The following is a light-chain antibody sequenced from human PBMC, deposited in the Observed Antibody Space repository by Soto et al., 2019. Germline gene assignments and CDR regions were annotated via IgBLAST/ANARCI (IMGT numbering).Light chain of an antibody. J-gene: IGKJ4*01. V-gene: IGKV3-20*01. CDR3: QQYGSS. CDR1: QSISSSY. Sequence: EILLTQSPGTLSLSPGERSTLSCRASQSISSSYLAWYQQKPGQAPRLLIYGASSRATGIPDRFSGSGSGTDFTLTISRLEPEDFAVYYCQQYGSSFGGGTTVDIK. CDR2: GAS.